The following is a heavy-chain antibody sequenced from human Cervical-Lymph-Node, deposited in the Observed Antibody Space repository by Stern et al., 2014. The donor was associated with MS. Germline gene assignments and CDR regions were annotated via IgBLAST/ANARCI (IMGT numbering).Heavy chain of an antibody. CDR1: GGSINSGDYY. V-gene: IGHV4-61*02. Sequence: VQLVESGPGLVKPSQTLSLTCIVSGGSINSGDYYWSWIRQFAGKGLEWIGRIRTTGSTNYNPSLKSRVTISVDTSQNQFSLRLPSVTAADTAVYYCAREWFDSRTPDNWGQGTLVTVSS. J-gene: IGHJ4*02. D-gene: IGHD3-22*01. CDR2: IRTTGST. CDR3: AREWFDSRTPDN.